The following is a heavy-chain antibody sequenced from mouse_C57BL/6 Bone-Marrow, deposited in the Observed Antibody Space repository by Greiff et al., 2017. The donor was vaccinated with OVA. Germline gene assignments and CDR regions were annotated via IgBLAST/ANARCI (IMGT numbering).Heavy chain of an antibody. D-gene: IGHD1-1*01. CDR2: IHPNSGST. V-gene: IGHV1-64*01. CDR1: GYTFTSYW. CDR3: AAYYGSSSWYFDV. J-gene: IGHJ1*03. Sequence: VQLQQPGAELVKPGASVKMSCKASGYTFTSYWITWVKQRPGQGLEWIGMIHPNSGSTNYNEKFKSKATLTVDKSSSTAYMQLSSLTSEDSAVYYCAAYYGSSSWYFDVWGTGTTVTVSS.